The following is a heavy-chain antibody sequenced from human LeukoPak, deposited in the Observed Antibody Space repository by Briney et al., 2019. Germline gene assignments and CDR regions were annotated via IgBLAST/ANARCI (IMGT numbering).Heavy chain of an antibody. CDR2: ISAYNDNT. CDR1: GYTFTSYG. V-gene: IGHV1-18*01. D-gene: IGHD2-2*01. J-gene: IGHJ2*01. Sequence: ASEKVSCKASGYTFTSYGISWVRQAPGQGLEWMGWISAYNDNTNYAQKLQGRVTMTTDTSTSTAYMDLRSLRSDDTAVYYCARTCSTSCPYWYFDLWGRGTLVTVSS. CDR3: ARTCSTSCPYWYFDL.